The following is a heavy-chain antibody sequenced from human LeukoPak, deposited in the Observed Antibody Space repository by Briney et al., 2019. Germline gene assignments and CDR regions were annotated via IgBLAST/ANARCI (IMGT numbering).Heavy chain of an antibody. V-gene: IGHV3-23*01. J-gene: IGHJ6*02. Sequence: PGGSLRLSCTASGFSFRSFAMSWVGQAPGQGLEWVSSISGGGEDTYYADSVKGRFTISRDNSETTLYLQMNSLGADDTALYYCARTIAQYTNTWLYYYYGLDVWGQGTTVTVSS. D-gene: IGHD6-13*01. CDR2: ISGGGEDT. CDR3: ARTIAQYTNTWLYYYYGLDV. CDR1: GFSFRSFA.